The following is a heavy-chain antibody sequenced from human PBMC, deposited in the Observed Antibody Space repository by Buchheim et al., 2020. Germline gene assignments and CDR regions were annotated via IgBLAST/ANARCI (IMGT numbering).Heavy chain of an antibody. J-gene: IGHJ4*02. D-gene: IGHD6-13*01. CDR3: ARDRSGSSWQNYFDY. CDR1: GFTFSSYG. V-gene: IGHV3-33*01. CDR2: IWYDGSNK. Sequence: QVQLVESGGGVVQPGRSLRLSCAASGFTFSSYGMHWVRQAPGKGLEWVAVIWYDGSNKYYADSAKGRFTISRDKSKNKLYMQMSSLRAEDTAVYYCARDRSGSSWQNYFDYWGQGTL.